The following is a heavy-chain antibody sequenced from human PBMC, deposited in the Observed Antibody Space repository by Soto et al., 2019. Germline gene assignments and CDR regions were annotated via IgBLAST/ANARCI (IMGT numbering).Heavy chain of an antibody. D-gene: IGHD2-2*01. CDR1: GYTFNNSG. CDR3: ARDLGDIVVVSAATEFDH. CDR2: ISAKNGNT. Sequence: QVQLVQSGAEVKKPGASVKVSCKASGYTFNNSGISWVRQAPGRGLEWMGWISAKNGNTNYAQKFQGRVTRTTDTATITAYMDLRSLRSDATAVYFCARDLGDIVVVSAATEFDHWGQGTLVTVSS. J-gene: IGHJ4*02. V-gene: IGHV1-18*04.